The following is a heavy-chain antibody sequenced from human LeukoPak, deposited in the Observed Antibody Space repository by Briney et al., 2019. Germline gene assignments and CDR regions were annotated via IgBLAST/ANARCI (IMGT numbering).Heavy chain of an antibody. CDR3: ARWRGYSSGWSGPFDD. CDR1: GYTFTGHY. D-gene: IGHD6-13*01. CDR2: IDAKSGGT. V-gene: IGHV1-2*02. J-gene: IGHJ4*02. Sequence: EASVKVSCKASGYTFTGHYMHWVGQAPGQGLEWMGWIDAKSGGTKYAQRFQGRVTMTRDTSINTGYMELSSLTSDDTAVYYCARWRGYSSGWSGPFDDWGQGTLVTVSS.